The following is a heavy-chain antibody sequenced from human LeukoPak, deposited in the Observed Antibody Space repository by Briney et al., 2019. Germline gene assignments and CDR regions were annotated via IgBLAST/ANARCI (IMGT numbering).Heavy chain of an antibody. D-gene: IGHD3-22*01. Sequence: SETLSLTCTVSGGSVSSGSYYWSWIRQPPGKGLEWIGYIYNSGSTNYNPSLKSRVTISVDTSKNQFSLKLSSVTAADTAVYYCARGNYYDRAGWFDPWGQGTLVTVSS. CDR2: IYNSGST. CDR1: GGSVSSGSYY. V-gene: IGHV4-61*01. CDR3: ARGNYYDRAGWFDP. J-gene: IGHJ5*02.